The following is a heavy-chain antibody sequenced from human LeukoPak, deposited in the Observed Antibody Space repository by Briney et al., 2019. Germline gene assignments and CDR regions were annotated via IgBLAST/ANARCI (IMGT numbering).Heavy chain of an antibody. CDR2: ISAYNGNT. CDR1: GYPFTSYG. D-gene: IGHD3-10*01. Sequence: ASVKVSCKASGYPFTSYGISWVRQAPGQGLEWMGWISAYNGNTNYAQKLQGRVTMTTDTSTSTAYMELRSLRSDDTAVYYCARSRITMVRGAQLYNWFDPWGQGTLVTVSS. CDR3: ARSRITMVRGAQLYNWFDP. J-gene: IGHJ5*02. V-gene: IGHV1-18*01.